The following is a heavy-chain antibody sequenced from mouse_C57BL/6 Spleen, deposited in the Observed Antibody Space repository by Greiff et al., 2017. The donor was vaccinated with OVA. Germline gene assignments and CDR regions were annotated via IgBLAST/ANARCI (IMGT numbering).Heavy chain of an antibody. Sequence: VQRVESGPELVKPGASVKISCKASGYAFSSSWMNWVKQRPGKGLEWIGRIYPGDGDTNYNGKFKGKATLTADKSSSTAYMQLSSLTSEDSAVYFCARYYGYDEAMDYWGQGTSVTVSS. CDR2: IYPGDGDT. CDR3: ARYYGYDEAMDY. D-gene: IGHD2-2*01. CDR1: GYAFSSSW. V-gene: IGHV1-82*01. J-gene: IGHJ4*01.